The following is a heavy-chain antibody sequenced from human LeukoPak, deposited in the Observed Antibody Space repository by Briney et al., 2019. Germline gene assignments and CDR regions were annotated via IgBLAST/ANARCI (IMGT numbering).Heavy chain of an antibody. CDR1: GFTFNSYA. CDR2: ISGSGGNT. V-gene: IGHV3-23*01. CDR3: AKEGWFGSYNWFDP. D-gene: IGHD3-10*01. Sequence: GGSLRLSCAASGFTFNSYAMSWVRQAPGKGLEGVSSISGSGGNTYYADSVKGRFTISRDNSKNTLYLQMNGLRAEDTAVYYCAKEGWFGSYNWFDPWGQGTLVTASS. J-gene: IGHJ5*02.